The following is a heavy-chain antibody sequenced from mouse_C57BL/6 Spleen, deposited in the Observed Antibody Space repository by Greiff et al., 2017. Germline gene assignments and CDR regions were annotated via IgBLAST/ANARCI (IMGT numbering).Heavy chain of an antibody. D-gene: IGHD2-1*01. CDR3: ARIYYGTLYAMDY. V-gene: IGHV14-2*01. J-gene: IGHJ4*01. Sequence: EVKLQQSGAELVKPGASVKLSCTASGFNIKDYYMHWVNQRTEQGLEWIGRIDPEDGENKYAPKFQGKPTITADTSSNTAYLQLIRLTSEDTAVDYCARIYYGTLYAMDYWGQGTSVTVSS. CDR1: GFNIKDYY. CDR2: IDPEDGEN.